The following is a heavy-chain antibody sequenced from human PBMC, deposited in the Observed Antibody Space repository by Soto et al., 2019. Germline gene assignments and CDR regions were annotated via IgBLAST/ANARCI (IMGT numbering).Heavy chain of an antibody. CDR3: ARPIQYYFDTSAPSAWFDP. D-gene: IGHD3-22*01. CDR1: GGTFGSYA. CDR2: IIPIFSTP. Sequence: QVQLVQSGAEVKKPGSSVKVSCKTSGGTFGSYAISWVRQAPGQGLEWMGGIIPIFSTPNYAQKFQGRVTITADESTSTAYMELSSLRSEDTAVYYCARPIQYYFDTSAPSAWFDPWGKGTLVTVSS. J-gene: IGHJ5*02. V-gene: IGHV1-69*12.